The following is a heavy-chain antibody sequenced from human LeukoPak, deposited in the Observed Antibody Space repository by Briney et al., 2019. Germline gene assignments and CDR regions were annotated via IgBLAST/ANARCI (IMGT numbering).Heavy chain of an antibody. J-gene: IGHJ4*02. CDR2: IYSGGST. Sequence: PGGSLRLSCAASGFTVSSNYMSWVRQAPGKGLEWVSVIYSGGSTYYADSVKGRFTISRDNSKNTLYLQMNSLRAEDTAVYYCARDSLYSSSWYHPDYWGQGTLVTVSS. CDR1: GFTVSSNY. CDR3: ARDSLYSSSWYHPDY. V-gene: IGHV3-66*01. D-gene: IGHD6-13*01.